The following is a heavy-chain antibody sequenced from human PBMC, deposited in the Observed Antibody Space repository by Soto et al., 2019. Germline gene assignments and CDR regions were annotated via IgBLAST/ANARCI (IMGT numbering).Heavy chain of an antibody. J-gene: IGHJ4*02. Sequence: EVQLVESGGGLVKPGGSLRLCCAASGFTFSNAWMNWVRQAPGKGLEWVGRIKSKTDGGTTDYAAPVKGRFTSSRDDSKNTLYLQMNSLKTEDTAVYYCTTPDYYDRSGYYVNGRGLDYLGQGTLVTVSS. CDR1: GFTFSNAW. CDR2: IKSKTDGGTT. V-gene: IGHV3-15*07. CDR3: TTPDYYDRSGYYVNGRGLDY. D-gene: IGHD3-22*01.